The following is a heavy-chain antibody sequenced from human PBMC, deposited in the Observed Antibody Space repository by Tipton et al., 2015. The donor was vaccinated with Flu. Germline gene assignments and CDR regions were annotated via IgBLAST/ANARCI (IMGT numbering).Heavy chain of an antibody. J-gene: IGHJ3*02. Sequence: TLSLTCTVSGGFISDYYWSWIWQPPGKGLVWIAYSSGSSGHTNYNPSLKSRGTISVDTSKNQFSLKLSSVTAADTAVYYCARHGKDTGDYLASFDIWGQGTMVTVSS. CDR3: ARHGKDTGDYLASFDI. CDR2: SSGSSGHT. D-gene: IGHD7-27*01. CDR1: GGFISDYY. V-gene: IGHV4-59*08.